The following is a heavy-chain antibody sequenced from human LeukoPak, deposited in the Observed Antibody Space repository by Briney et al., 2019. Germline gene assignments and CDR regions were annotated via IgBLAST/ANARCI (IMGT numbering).Heavy chain of an antibody. D-gene: IGHD6-6*01. CDR2: IRSKAYGGTT. J-gene: IGHJ6*03. CDR1: GFTFGDYA. Sequence: GGSLRLSCTASGFTFGDYAMSWVRQAPGKGLEWVGFIRSKAYGGTTEYAASVKGRFTISRDDSKSIAYLQMNSLKTEDTAVYYCTRVARPVSYYMDVWGKGTTVTISS. CDR3: TRVARPVSYYMDV. V-gene: IGHV3-49*04.